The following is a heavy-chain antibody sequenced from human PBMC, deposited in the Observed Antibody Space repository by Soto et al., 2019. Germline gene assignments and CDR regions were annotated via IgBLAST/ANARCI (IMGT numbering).Heavy chain of an antibody. CDR1: GGSFSGYY. J-gene: IGHJ4*02. Sequence: SETLSLTCAVYGGSFSGYYWSWIRQPPGKGLEWIGEINHSGSTNYNPSLKSRVTISVDTSKNQFSLKLSSVTAADTAVYYCARDSPSLYYYGSGSYYAKLDYWGQGTLVTVSS. V-gene: IGHV4-34*01. CDR2: INHSGST. D-gene: IGHD3-10*01. CDR3: ARDSPSLYYYGSGSYYAKLDY.